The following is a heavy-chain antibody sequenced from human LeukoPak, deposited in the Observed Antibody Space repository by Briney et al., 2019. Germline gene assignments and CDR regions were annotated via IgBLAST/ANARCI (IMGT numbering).Heavy chain of an antibody. D-gene: IGHD2-21*02. CDR3: AKAGPKCGGDCYSDY. CDR1: GFTFSSYA. CDR2: ISGSGDTT. Sequence: GGSLRLSCAASGFTFSSYAMSWVRQAPGKGLEWVSSISGSGDTTYYADSVKGRFTISRDNSKNTLYLQMNSLRAEDTAVYYCAKAGPKCGGDCYSDYWGQGTPATASS. V-gene: IGHV3-23*01. J-gene: IGHJ4*02.